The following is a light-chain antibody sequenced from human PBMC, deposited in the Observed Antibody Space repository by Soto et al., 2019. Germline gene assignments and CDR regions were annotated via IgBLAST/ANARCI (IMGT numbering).Light chain of an antibody. CDR1: QSPLHSNGNNY. CDR2: LGS. V-gene: IGKV2-28*01. CDR3: MQALQTPR. J-gene: IGKJ1*01. Sequence: DILMTQSPLSLPVTPGEPASISCTSSQSPLHSNGNNYLDWYLQKPGQSPQLLIYLGSNRASGVPDRFSGSGSGTEFTLKISRVEAEDVGVYYCMQALQTPRFGQGTKVDIK.